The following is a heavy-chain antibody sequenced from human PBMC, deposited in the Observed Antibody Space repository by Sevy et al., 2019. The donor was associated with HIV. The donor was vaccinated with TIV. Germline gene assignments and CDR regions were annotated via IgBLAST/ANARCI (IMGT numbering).Heavy chain of an antibody. CDR1: GGTFSSYA. J-gene: IGHJ4*02. D-gene: IGHD2-15*01. V-gene: IGHV1-69*13. CDR3: ARRADRYCSGGSCYLGPIDY. CDR2: IIPIFGTA. Sequence: ASVKVSCKASGGTFSSYAISWVRQAPGQGLEWMGGIIPIFGTANYAQKFQGRVTITADESTSTAYMELSSLRSEDTAGYYCARRADRYCSGGSCYLGPIDYWGQGTLVTVSS.